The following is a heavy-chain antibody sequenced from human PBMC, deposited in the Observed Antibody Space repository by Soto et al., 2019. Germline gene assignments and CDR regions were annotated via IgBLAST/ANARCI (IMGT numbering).Heavy chain of an antibody. Sequence: PGESLKISCMGSGYKVSTWHNFTSYWIAWVRQMPGEGLEWMGIIYPGDSDTRYSPSFQGQVTISADKSINSVYLQWSSLKASDTATYYCARLGFNYHLLSGYYKVHHYYGIDVWGQGTTVTVSS. J-gene: IGHJ6*02. CDR1: GYKVSTWHNFTSYW. CDR2: IYPGDSDT. V-gene: IGHV5-51*01. D-gene: IGHD3-9*01. CDR3: ARLGFNYHLLSGYYKVHHYYGIDV.